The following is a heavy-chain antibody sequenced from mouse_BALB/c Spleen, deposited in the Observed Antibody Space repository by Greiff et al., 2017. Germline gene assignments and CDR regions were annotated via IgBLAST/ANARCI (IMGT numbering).Heavy chain of an antibody. Sequence: EVMLVESGGGLVQPGGSRKLSCAASGFTFSSFGMHWVRQAPEKGLEWVAYISSGSSTIYYADTVKGRFTISRDNPKNTLFLQMTSLRSEDTAMYYGARSGYGNYWFAYWGQGTLVTVSA. CDR2: ISSGSSTI. J-gene: IGHJ3*01. V-gene: IGHV5-17*02. CDR1: GFTFSSFG. CDR3: ARSGYGNYWFAY. D-gene: IGHD2-1*01.